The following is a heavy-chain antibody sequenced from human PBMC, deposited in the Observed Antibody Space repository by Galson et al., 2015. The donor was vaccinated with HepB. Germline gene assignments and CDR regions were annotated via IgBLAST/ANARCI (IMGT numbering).Heavy chain of an antibody. J-gene: IGHJ4*02. D-gene: IGHD4-17*01. CDR1: AGSISSYY. CDR3: ARHIYGVSDY. CDR2: IYYSGST. V-gene: IGHV4-59*08. Sequence: LSLTSSVSAGSISSYYWSWFRQPPGKGLEWLGSIYYSGSTNYNPALKSRVTITVDTAKNQFSLKLLYVTAADAAVYYCARHIYGVSDYWGQGTLVTVSS.